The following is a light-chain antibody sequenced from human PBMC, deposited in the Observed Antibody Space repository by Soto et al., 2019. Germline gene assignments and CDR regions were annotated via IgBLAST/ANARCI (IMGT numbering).Light chain of an antibody. Sequence: DIVMTQSPDSLAVSLGERATINCKSSQSVLYSSNNKNYLAWYQQKPGQPPKLLIYWASTRESGVPDRFSGSGSGTDCPLTISSLQADDVAVYYCQQYYSTPFGFGPGTKVDIK. CDR1: QSVLYSSNNKNY. CDR3: QQYYSTPFG. V-gene: IGKV4-1*01. J-gene: IGKJ3*01. CDR2: WAS.